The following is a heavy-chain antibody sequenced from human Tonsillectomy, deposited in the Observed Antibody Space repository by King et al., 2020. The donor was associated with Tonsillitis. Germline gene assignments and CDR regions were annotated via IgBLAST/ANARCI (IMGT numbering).Heavy chain of an antibody. V-gene: IGHV3-7*03. J-gene: IGHJ5*02. CDR1: GVTFSSYW. Sequence: QLVQSGGGLVQPGESLRLSCAASGVTFSSYWMTWVRQAPGKGLEWVANIKQDGSEKYYVDSVKGRFTISRDNAKNSLYLQMNSLRAEDTAVYYCARVPLCAVAGLAAFDPWGQGTLVTVSS. CDR3: ARVPLCAVAGLAAFDP. CDR2: IKQDGSEK. D-gene: IGHD6-19*01.